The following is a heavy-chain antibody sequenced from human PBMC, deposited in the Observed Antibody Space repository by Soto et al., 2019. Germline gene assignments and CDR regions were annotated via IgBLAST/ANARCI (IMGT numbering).Heavy chain of an antibody. J-gene: IGHJ6*02. V-gene: IGHV3-30-3*01. D-gene: IGHD5-12*01. CDR2: ISYDGSNK. CDR1: GFTFSSYA. Sequence: PGGSLRLSCAASGFTFSSYAMHWVRQAPGKGLEWVAVISYDGSNKYYADSVKGRFTISRDNSKNTLYLQMNSLRAEDTAVYYCARDYYRFNSGYAFSMDVWGQGTTVTV. CDR3: ARDYYRFNSGYAFSMDV.